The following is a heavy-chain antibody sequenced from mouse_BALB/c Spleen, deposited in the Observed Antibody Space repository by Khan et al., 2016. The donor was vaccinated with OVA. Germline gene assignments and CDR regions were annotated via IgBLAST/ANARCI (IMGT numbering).Heavy chain of an antibody. Sequence: QVQLKQSGPGLVAPSQSLSITCTVPGFSLTGYGVNWVRQPPGKGLEWLGMIWGDGSTDYNSALKSRLSISKDTSKSQVFLKMNSLHTDDTARYYCAREIYYDYAYYYAMDYWGQGTSVTVSA. J-gene: IGHJ4*01. CDR1: GFSLTGYG. V-gene: IGHV2-6-7*01. CDR2: IWGDGST. D-gene: IGHD2-4*01. CDR3: AREIYYDYAYYYAMDY.